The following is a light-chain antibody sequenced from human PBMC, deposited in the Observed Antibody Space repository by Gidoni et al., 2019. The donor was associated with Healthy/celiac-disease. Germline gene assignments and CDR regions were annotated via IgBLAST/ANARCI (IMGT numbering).Light chain of an antibody. CDR1: QSVSSSY. CDR3: QQYGSSLN. Sequence: DIALTQSPGTLSLSPGERATPSCRASQSVSSSYLAWYQQKPGQAPRLLIYGASSRATGIPDRFSGSGSGTDFTLTISRLEPEDFAVYYCQQYGSSLNFGGGTKVEIK. V-gene: IGKV3-20*01. CDR2: GAS. J-gene: IGKJ4*01.